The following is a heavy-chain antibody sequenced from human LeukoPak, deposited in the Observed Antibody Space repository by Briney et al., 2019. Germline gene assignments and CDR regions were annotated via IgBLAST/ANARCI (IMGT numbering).Heavy chain of an antibody. CDR3: VKDNPLDY. Sequence: GGSLRLSCAASEFTVSSNYMSWVRQAPGKGLEWVSVIYSGGSTYYADSVKGRFTISRDNSKNTLYLHINSLRAEDTAVYYCVKDNPLDYWGQGTLVIVSS. CDR1: EFTVSSNY. J-gene: IGHJ4*02. V-gene: IGHV3-53*05. D-gene: IGHD1-14*01. CDR2: IYSGGST.